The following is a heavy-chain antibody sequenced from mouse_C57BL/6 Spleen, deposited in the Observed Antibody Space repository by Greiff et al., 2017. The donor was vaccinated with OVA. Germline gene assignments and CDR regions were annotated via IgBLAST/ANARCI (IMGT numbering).Heavy chain of an antibody. D-gene: IGHD2-5*01. Sequence: QDQLQQPGAELVRPGSSVKLSCKASGYTFTSYWMHWVKQRPIQGLEWIGNIDPSDSETHYNQKFKDKATLTVDKSSSTAYMQLSSLTSEDSAVYYCARASYYSNPYYFDYWGQGTTLTVSS. CDR2: IDPSDSET. CDR3: ARASYYSNPYYFDY. J-gene: IGHJ2*01. V-gene: IGHV1-52*01. CDR1: GYTFTSYW.